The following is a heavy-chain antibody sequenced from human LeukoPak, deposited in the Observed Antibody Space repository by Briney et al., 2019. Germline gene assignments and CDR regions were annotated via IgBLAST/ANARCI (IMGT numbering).Heavy chain of an antibody. CDR1: GYTFTGYY. CDR2: INPNDADT. CDR3: ARGMTTVTSFRVLLGPFDY. V-gene: IGHV1-2*02. Sequence: ASVKVSCKASGYTFTGYYMHWVRQAPGQRLEWMGWINPNDADTNYAQKFQGRVTITADKSTSTAYMELSSLRSEDTAVYYCARGMTTVTSFRVLLGPFDYWGQGTLVTVSS. D-gene: IGHD4-17*01. J-gene: IGHJ4*02.